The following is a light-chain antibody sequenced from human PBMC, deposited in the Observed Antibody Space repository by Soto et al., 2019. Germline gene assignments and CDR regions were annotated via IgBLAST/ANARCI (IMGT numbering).Light chain of an antibody. CDR2: VNSDGSH. J-gene: IGLJ2*01. CDR3: QTWGTGTVV. V-gene: IGLV4-69*01. CDR1: SEHSSYA. Sequence: QLVLTQSPSASASLGASVKLTCTLSSEHSSYAIAWHQSQPETGPRYLMKVNSDGSHRKGDGIPDRFSGSSSGAERYLTISSLQSEDETDYYCQTWGTGTVVFGGGTKLTVL.